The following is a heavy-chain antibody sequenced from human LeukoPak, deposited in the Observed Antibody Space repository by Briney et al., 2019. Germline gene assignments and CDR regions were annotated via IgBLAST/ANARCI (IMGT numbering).Heavy chain of an antibody. V-gene: IGHV3-23*01. CDR1: GFILSSYA. D-gene: IGHD2-2*01. CDR2: ISGSGDNT. Sequence: GGSLRLSCAASGFILSSYAMTWVRQAPGEGLEWVTGISGSGDNTYYADSVKGRFTISRDNSKNTLYLQMNSLRAEDTAAYYCACVIVLLVPAAPMDVWGQGTTVTVSS. CDR3: ACVIVLLVPAAPMDV. J-gene: IGHJ6*02.